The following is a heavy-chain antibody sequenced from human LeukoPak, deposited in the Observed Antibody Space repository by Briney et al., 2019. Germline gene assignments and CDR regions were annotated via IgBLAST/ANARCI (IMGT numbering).Heavy chain of an antibody. D-gene: IGHD5/OR15-5a*01. J-gene: IGHJ1*01. Sequence: ASVKVSCKASGYTFTGYYMHWVRQAPGPGLEWMGWINPYSGGTNYAQKFQGRVTMTRDTSISTAYMELSRLRSDDTAVYCCARVDAVYVRFRFFQRWGQATLLTVP. CDR2: INPYSGGT. CDR3: ARVDAVYVRFRFFQR. CDR1: GYTFTGYY. V-gene: IGHV1-2*02.